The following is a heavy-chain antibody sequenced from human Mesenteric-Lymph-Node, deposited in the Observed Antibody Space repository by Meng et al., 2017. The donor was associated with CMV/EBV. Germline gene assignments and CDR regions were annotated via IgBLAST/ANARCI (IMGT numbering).Heavy chain of an antibody. CDR1: GFSFSSYG. CDR3: ARDRGGP. V-gene: IGHV3-30*19. CDR2: ISYDGSNK. Sequence: GESLKISCAASGFSFSSYGMHWVRQAPGKGLEWVAVISYDGSNKYYADSVKGRFTISRDNSKNTLYLQMNSLRAEDTAVYYCARDRGGPWGQGTLVTVSS. J-gene: IGHJ5*02. D-gene: IGHD3-16*01.